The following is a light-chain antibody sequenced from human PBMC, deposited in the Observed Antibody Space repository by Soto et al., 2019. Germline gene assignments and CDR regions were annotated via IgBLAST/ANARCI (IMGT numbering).Light chain of an antibody. CDR2: DAS. Sequence: DIVLTQSPATLSFSQGERATLSCRASQGVSSYLAWYQQKPCHAPRLLIYDASNRATGIPARFSGSGSATDVTLTISSLEPEDFAVYYCQQRYNWPRTFGGGTTMDIK. V-gene: IGKV3-11*01. CDR3: QQRYNWPRT. CDR1: QGVSSY. J-gene: IGKJ4*01.